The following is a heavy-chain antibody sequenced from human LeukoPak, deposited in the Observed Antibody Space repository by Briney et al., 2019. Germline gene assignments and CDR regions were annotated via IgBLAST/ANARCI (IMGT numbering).Heavy chain of an antibody. CDR1: GGSISSGSYY. CDR2: IYYSGST. V-gene: IGHV4-39*01. Sequence: SESLSLTCTVSGGSISSGSYYWGWIRQPPGKGLEWIGSIYYSGSTYYNPSLKSRVTISVDTSNNQFSLKLSSVTAADMAVYYCARHGTMTGNFQHWGQGTLVTVSS. J-gene: IGHJ1*01. D-gene: IGHD1/OR15-1a*01. CDR3: ARHGTMTGNFQH.